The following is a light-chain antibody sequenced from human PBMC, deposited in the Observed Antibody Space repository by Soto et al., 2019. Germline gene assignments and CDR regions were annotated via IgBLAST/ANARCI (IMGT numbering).Light chain of an antibody. Sequence: EIVLTQSPGTLSLSPGERATLSCRASQSVSSSYLAWYQQKPGQAPRLLIYGASSSATGIPDRFSGSGSGTDFTLTISRLEPEDFAVYYCQQYVSSPYTFGQGDKLE. CDR1: QSVSSSY. CDR3: QQYVSSPYT. J-gene: IGKJ2*01. CDR2: GAS. V-gene: IGKV3-20*01.